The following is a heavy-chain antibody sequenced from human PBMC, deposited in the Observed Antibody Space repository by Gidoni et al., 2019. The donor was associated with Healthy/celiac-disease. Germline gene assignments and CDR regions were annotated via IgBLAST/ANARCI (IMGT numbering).Heavy chain of an antibody. CDR2: IIPIFGTA. CDR3: ARESSDSSSSGQVDY. CDR1: GGTFSSYA. D-gene: IGHD6-6*01. V-gene: IGHV1-69*01. J-gene: IGHJ4*02. Sequence: QVQLVQSGAEVKKPGSSVKVSCKASGGTFSSYALSWVRQAPGQGLEWMVGIIPIFGTANYAQKVQGRVTITADESTSTAYMELSSLRSEDTAVYYCARESSDSSSSGQVDYWGQGTLVTVSS.